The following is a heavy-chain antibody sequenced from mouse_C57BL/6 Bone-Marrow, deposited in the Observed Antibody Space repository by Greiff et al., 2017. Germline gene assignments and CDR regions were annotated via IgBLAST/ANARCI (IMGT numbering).Heavy chain of an antibody. D-gene: IGHD2-1*01. Sequence: QVHVKQPGAELVKPGASVKLSCKASGYTFTSYWMHWVKQRPGQGLEWIGMIHPNSGSTNYNEKFKSKATLTVDKSSSTAYMQLSSLTSEDSAVYYCARIYLGAMDYWGQGTSVTVSS. J-gene: IGHJ4*01. CDR2: IHPNSGST. V-gene: IGHV1-64*01. CDR3: ARIYLGAMDY. CDR1: GYTFTSYW.